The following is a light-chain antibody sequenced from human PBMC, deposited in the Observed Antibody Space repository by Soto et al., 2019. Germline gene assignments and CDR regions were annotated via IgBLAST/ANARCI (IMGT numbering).Light chain of an antibody. CDR3: QQVGSSPIT. Sequence: EIVLTQSPGTLSLSPGERATLSCRASQSVNRSYLVWYQQRPGQAPRLLIYGASSRATGIPDRFSGSASGAAFTLTISRLEPEDFAVYYCQQVGSSPITFGQGTRLEIK. CDR1: QSVNRSY. J-gene: IGKJ5*01. CDR2: GAS. V-gene: IGKV3-20*01.